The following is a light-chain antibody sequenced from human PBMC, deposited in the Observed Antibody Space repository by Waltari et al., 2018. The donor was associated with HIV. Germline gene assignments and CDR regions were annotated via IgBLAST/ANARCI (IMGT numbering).Light chain of an antibody. CDR3: QSSDSTLSGSV. J-gene: IGLJ2*01. CDR1: RSNIGTPEG. CDR2: NTN. Sequence: QSVLTQPPSVSGAPGQRVTLSCTGTRSNIGTPEGQGYPQLPGTAPRLLIYNTNSRPSGVPDRFSGSKSGTSASLAINGLQAEDEADYYCQSSDSTLSGSVFGGGTKLTVL. V-gene: IGLV1-40*01.